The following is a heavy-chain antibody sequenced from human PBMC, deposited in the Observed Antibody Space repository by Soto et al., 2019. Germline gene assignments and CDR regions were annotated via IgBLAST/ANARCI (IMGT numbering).Heavy chain of an antibody. CDR1: GFTFSDYY. V-gene: IGHV3-11*01. Sequence: QVQLVESGGGLVKPGGSLRLSCAASGFTFSDYYMSWIRQAPGKGLEWVSYISSSGSTIYYADSVKGRFTISRDNAXXSXXLQMNSLRAEDTAVYDCARGPYDYVWGSDPPHFDYWGQGTLVTVSS. CDR2: ISSSGSTI. D-gene: IGHD3-16*02. CDR3: ARGPYDYVWGSDPPHFDY. J-gene: IGHJ4*02.